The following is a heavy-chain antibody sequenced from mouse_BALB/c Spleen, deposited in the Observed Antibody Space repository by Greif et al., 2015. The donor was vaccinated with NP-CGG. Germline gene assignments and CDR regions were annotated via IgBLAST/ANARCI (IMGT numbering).Heavy chain of an antibody. Sequence: EVMLVESGGGLVQPGGSRKLSCAASGFTFSSFGMHWVRQAPEKGLEWVAYISSGSSTIYYADTVKGRFTISRDNPKNTLFLQMTSLRSEDTAMYYCARNYRYDGAWFAYWGQGTLVTVSA. CDR1: GFTFSSFG. CDR3: ARNYRYDGAWFAY. V-gene: IGHV5-17*02. D-gene: IGHD2-14*01. CDR2: ISSGSSTI. J-gene: IGHJ3*01.